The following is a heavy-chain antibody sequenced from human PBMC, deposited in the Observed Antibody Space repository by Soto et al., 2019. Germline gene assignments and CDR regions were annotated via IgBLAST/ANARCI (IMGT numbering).Heavy chain of an antibody. CDR1: GGTTSNYY. J-gene: IGHJ4*02. D-gene: IGHD2-15*01. V-gene: IGHV4-59*01. Sequence: PSETLSLTGTVVGGTTSNYYWNWILQPAGKGLEWIGYIYYSGSTNYNPSLKSRVTISIDTSKNQFSLKLSSVTAADTAVYYCARAHRDCSGGSCFLSDYWGQGTLVTVSS. CDR2: IYYSGST. CDR3: ARAHRDCSGGSCFLSDY.